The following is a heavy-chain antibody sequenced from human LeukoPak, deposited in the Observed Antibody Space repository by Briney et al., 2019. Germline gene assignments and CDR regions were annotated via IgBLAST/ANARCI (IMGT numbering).Heavy chain of an antibody. CDR1: GGSISSYY. V-gene: IGHV4-4*07. Sequence: SETLSLTCTVSGGSISSYYWSWIRQPAGKGLEWIGRIYTSGSTNYNPSLKSRVTMSVDTSKNQFSRKLSSVTAADTAVYYCARDTSWSVDFWSGHLRGWFDPWGQGTLVTVSS. J-gene: IGHJ5*02. CDR2: IYTSGST. D-gene: IGHD3-3*01. CDR3: ARDTSWSVDFWSGHLRGWFDP.